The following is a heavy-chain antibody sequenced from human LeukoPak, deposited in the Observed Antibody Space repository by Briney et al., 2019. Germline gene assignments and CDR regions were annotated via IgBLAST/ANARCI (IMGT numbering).Heavy chain of an antibody. J-gene: IGHJ4*02. CDR3: ARSNLVAGLVVGAPDY. CDR2: IYYSGST. CDR1: GYSISSGYY. V-gene: IGHV4-61*01. D-gene: IGHD1-26*01. Sequence: SETLSLTCTVSGYSISSGYYWGWIRQPPGKGLEWIGYIYYSGSTNYNPSLKSRVTISVDTSKNQFSLKLSSVTAADTAVYYCARSNLVAGLVVGAPDYWGQGTLVTVSS.